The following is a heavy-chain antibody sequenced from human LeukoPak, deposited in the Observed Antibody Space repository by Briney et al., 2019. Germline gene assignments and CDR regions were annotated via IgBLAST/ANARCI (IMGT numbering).Heavy chain of an antibody. D-gene: IGHD3-10*01. CDR2: IKRDGSET. V-gene: IGHV3-7*02. Sequence: GGSLRLSCAASGLSFSTYWMSWVRQAPGKGLEWVANIKRDGSETYYVDSVKGRFTISRDNAKKSLYLQMNSLRAEDTAVFYCASFNFGSGSQDHWGQGTLVTVSS. CDR1: GLSFSTYW. J-gene: IGHJ4*02. CDR3: ASFNFGSGSQDH.